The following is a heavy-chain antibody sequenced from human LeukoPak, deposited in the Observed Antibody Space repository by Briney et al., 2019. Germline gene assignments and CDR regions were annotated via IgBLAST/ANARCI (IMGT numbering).Heavy chain of an antibody. CDR2: IYYSGST. CDR3: ARESSAGYCTPTTCLGFDS. J-gene: IGHJ4*02. D-gene: IGHD2-8*01. CDR1: GGSISSGDYY. Sequence: SETLSLTCTVSGGSISSGDYYWSWIRQPPGKGLEWIGYIYYSGSTYYNPSLKSRVTISVDTSKNQFSLKLSSVTAADTAVYYCARESSAGYCTPTTCLGFDSWGQGTLLTVSS. V-gene: IGHV4-30-4*08.